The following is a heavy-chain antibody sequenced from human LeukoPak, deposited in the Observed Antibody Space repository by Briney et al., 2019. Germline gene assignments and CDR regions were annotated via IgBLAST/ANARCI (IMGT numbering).Heavy chain of an antibody. Sequence: GGSLRLSCAASGFTFSNYWMSGVRQAPGKGLEWVANIKQDGSEKYYVDSVKGRFTISRDNAKNSLYLEMNSLRAEDTAIYYCARLTCGGDCYSSSIDYWGQGTLVTVSS. CDR1: GFTFSNYW. J-gene: IGHJ4*02. CDR3: ARLTCGGDCYSSSIDY. D-gene: IGHD2-21*02. V-gene: IGHV3-7*01. CDR2: IKQDGSEK.